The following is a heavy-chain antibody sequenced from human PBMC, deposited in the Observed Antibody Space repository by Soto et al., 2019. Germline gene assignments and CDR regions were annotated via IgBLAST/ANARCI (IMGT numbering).Heavy chain of an antibody. J-gene: IGHJ3*02. CDR2: VYYSGTT. CDR1: GGSISSSSYY. CDR3: ARRLMDGPSAGNAFDI. Sequence: SETLSLTCTVSGGSISSSSYYWNWIRQPPGKGLEWIGSVYYSGTTYYNPSLKRRVTISVDTYNQFSLKLSSVTAADTAFYYCARRLMDGPSAGNAFDISGQGTMLTVSS. D-gene: IGHD6-19*01. V-gene: IGHV4-39*01.